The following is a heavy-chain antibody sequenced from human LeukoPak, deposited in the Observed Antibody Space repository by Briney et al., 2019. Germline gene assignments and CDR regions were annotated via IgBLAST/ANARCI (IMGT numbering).Heavy chain of an antibody. V-gene: IGHV4-59*02. CDR2: MYYSGST. D-gene: IGHD1-26*01. CDR3: ARAGSGYSFDY. Sequence: SETLSLTCTVSGAPVSDYYWSWVRQPPGKGLEWIGYMYYSGSTNYNPSLKSRVTISGDTSKNQFSLKLSSVTAADTAVYFCARAGSGYSFDYWGQGTLVTVSS. J-gene: IGHJ4*02. CDR1: GAPVSDYY.